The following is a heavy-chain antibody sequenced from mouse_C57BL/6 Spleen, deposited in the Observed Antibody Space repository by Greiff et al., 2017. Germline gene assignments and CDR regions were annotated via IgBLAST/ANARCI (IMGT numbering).Heavy chain of an antibody. V-gene: IGHV5-6*01. CDR1: GFTFSSYG. J-gene: IGHJ3*01. CDR3: ARDGYYPFAY. D-gene: IGHD2-3*01. Sequence: EVKVVESGGDLVKPGGSLKLSCAASGFTFSSYGMSWVRQTPDKRLEWVATISSGGSYTYYPDSVKGRFTISRDNAKNTLYLQMSSLKSEDTAMYYCARDGYYPFAYWGQGTLVTVSA. CDR2: ISSGGSYT.